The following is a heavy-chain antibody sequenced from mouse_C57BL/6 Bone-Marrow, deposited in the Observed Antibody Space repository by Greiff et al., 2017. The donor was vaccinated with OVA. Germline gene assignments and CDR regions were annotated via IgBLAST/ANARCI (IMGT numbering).Heavy chain of an antibody. Sequence: EVNVVESGEGLVKPGGSLKLSCAASGFTFSSYAMSWVRQTPEKRLEWVAYISSGGDYIYYADTVKGRFTISRDNARNTLYLQMSSLKSEDTAMYYCTRESTMITTAYYYAMDYWGQGTSVTVSS. CDR2: ISSGGDYI. CDR3: TRESTMITTAYYYAMDY. J-gene: IGHJ4*01. D-gene: IGHD2-4*01. CDR1: GFTFSSYA. V-gene: IGHV5-9-1*02.